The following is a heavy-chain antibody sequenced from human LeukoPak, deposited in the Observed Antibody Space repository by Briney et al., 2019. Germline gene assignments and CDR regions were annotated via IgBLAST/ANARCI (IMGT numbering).Heavy chain of an antibody. CDR2: INHSGST. CDR3: GRVLPDYYDSSGAYYFDY. D-gene: IGHD3-22*01. CDR1: GGSFSGYY. V-gene: IGHV4-34*01. J-gene: IGHJ4*02. Sequence: SETLSLTCAVYGGSFSGYYWSWIRQPPGKGLEWIGEINHSGSTNYNPSLKSRVTISVDTSKNQFSLKLSSVTAADTAVYYCGRVLPDYYDSSGAYYFDYWGQGTLVTVSS.